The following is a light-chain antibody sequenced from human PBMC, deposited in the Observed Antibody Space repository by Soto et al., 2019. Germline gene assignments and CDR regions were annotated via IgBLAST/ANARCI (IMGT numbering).Light chain of an antibody. CDR1: QIVGKW. CDR3: QQYSTYLLT. CDR2: DVS. Sequence: DVQMTQSPSNLSASIGDTVTITCRASQIVGKWLAWYQQKPGKAPKLLINDVSNLEIGVPSRFSGSGSGTEFTLTISSLDPDDFATYYCQQYSTYLLTFGGGTRVDI. J-gene: IGKJ4*01. V-gene: IGKV1-5*01.